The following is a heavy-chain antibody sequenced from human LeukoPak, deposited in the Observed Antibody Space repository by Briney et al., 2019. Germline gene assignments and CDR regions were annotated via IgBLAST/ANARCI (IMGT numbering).Heavy chain of an antibody. J-gene: IGHJ5*02. Sequence: PSETLSLSCDVSGASMISHYWSWIRRPPGKGLEWLGYIYSSGSTNCNPSLCSRVTISINTSENQFSLKLSSVTAADTAVYYCAKESRSSSGSWFDPWGRGTLVTVSS. D-gene: IGHD6-6*01. V-gene: IGHV4-59*11. CDR3: AKESRSSSGSWFDP. CDR1: GASMISHY. CDR2: IYSSGST.